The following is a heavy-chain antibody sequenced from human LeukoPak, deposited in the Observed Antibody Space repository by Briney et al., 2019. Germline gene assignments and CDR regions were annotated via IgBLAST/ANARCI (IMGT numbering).Heavy chain of an antibody. D-gene: IGHD6-13*01. J-gene: IGHJ4*02. V-gene: IGHV4-59*01. CDR3: ARERSSSRYGLEV. Sequence: SETLSLTRTVSGGSISSYYWSWIRQPPGKGLEWIGYIYYSGSTNYNPSLKSRVTISVDTSKNQFSLKLSSVTAADTAVYYCARERSSSRYGLEVWGQGTLVTVSS. CDR1: GGSISSYY. CDR2: IYYSGST.